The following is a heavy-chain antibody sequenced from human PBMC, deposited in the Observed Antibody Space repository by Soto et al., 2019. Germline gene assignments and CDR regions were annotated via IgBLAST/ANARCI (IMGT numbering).Heavy chain of an antibody. Sequence: PGGSLRLSCAASGFTFSSYAMNWVRQAPGKGLEWVSSITYSGGTTYYADSVKGRFTISRDNSKNTLYLQMNTLRVEDTALYYCAHASPHCAGNSSDDWGKGTLFTVSS. CDR1: GFTFSSYA. V-gene: IGHV3-23*01. D-gene: IGHD6-13*01. CDR3: AHASPHCAGNSSDD. CDR2: ITYSGGTT. J-gene: IGHJ4*02.